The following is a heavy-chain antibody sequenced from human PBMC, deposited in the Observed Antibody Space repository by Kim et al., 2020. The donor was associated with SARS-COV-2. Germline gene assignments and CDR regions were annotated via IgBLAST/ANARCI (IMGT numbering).Heavy chain of an antibody. J-gene: IGHJ5*02. CDR3: ATSCSITSCHWFDP. Sequence: GKGLGGMGGLEPEDGETIYAQKFQGRVTMTEDTSTDTAYMELSSLRSEDTAVYYCATSCSITSCHWFDPWGQGTLVTVSS. CDR2: LEPEDGET. V-gene: IGHV1-24*01. D-gene: IGHD2-2*01.